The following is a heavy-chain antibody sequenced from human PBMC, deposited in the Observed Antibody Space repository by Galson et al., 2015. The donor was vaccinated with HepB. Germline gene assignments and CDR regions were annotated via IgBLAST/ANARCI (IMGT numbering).Heavy chain of an antibody. CDR2: INAGNGNT. CDR1: GYTFTSYA. D-gene: IGHD3-10*01. CDR3: ARFYGSGSYYNVFGYYYMDV. V-gene: IGHV1-3*01. Sequence: SVKVSCKASGYTFTSYAMHWVRQAPGQRLEWMGWINAGNGNTKYSQKFQGRVTITRDTSASTAYMELSSLRSEDTAVYYCARFYGSGSYYNVFGYYYMDVWGKGTTVTVSS. J-gene: IGHJ6*03.